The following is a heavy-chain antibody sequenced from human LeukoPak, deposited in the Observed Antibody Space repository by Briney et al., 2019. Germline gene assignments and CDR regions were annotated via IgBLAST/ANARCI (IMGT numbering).Heavy chain of an antibody. V-gene: IGHV4-59*01. D-gene: IGHD3-22*01. CDR1: GASISSSY. CDR2: IYHTGST. CDR3: ARGYFDSRGYSNAFDY. J-gene: IGHJ4*02. Sequence: SETLSLTCTVSGASISSSYWSWIRQSPGKGLEWIGYIYHTGSTKYNPSLESRVTISVGTSKNQFSLKLTSVTAADTAVYYCARGYFDSRGYSNAFDYWGQGALVTVSS.